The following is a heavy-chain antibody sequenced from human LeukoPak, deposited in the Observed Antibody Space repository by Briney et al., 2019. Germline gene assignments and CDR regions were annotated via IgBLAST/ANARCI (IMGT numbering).Heavy chain of an antibody. CDR1: GFTFSSYW. V-gene: IGHV3-7*01. CDR2: IKHDGSEK. CDR3: ARDHRGYLTTDAFDI. D-gene: IGHD3-10*01. J-gene: IGHJ3*02. Sequence: GGSLRLSCAASGFTFSSYWMTWVRQAPGKGLEWVANIKHDGSEKYYVDSVKGRFTISRDNAKKSLYLQMNSLRAEDTAVYYCARDHRGYLTTDAFDIWGQGTMVTVSS.